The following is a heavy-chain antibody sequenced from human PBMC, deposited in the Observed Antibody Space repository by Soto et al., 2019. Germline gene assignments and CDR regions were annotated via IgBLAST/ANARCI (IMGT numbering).Heavy chain of an antibody. Sequence: PGGSLRLSCAASGFTFDDYAMHWVRQAPGKGLEWVSGISWNSGSIGYADSVKGRFTISRDNAKNSLYLQMNSLRAEDTALYYCAKDMAEYSGYEFDYWGQGTLVTVSS. CDR2: ISWNSGSI. J-gene: IGHJ4*02. D-gene: IGHD5-12*01. CDR1: GFTFDDYA. CDR3: AKDMAEYSGYEFDY. V-gene: IGHV3-9*01.